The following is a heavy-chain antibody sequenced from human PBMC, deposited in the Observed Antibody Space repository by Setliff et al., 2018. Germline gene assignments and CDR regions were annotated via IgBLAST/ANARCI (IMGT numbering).Heavy chain of an antibody. CDR1: GYTFTSYG. CDR3: ARTYCGGDCYPSPFDY. V-gene: IGHV1-18*01. Sequence: ASVKVSCKASGYTFTSYGISWVRQAPGQGLEWMGWISAYNGNTNYAQKLQGRVTKTTDTSTSTAYMELRSLRSDDTAVYYCARTYCGGDCYPSPFDYWGQGTLVTVSS. CDR2: ISAYNGNT. J-gene: IGHJ4*02. D-gene: IGHD2-21*02.